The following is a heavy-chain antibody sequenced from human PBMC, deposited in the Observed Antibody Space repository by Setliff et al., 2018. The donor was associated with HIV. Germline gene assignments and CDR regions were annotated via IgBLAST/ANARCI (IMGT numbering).Heavy chain of an antibody. J-gene: IGHJ6*03. D-gene: IGHD3-22*01. CDR1: GGSITSYY. CDR3: ARTPYYYDSSGYYWTYYYYYMDV. V-gene: IGHV4-59*08. CDR2: FYYSVST. Sequence: SETLSLTCTVSGGSITSYYWSWIRQPPGKGLEWIGYFYYSVSTNYNPSLKSRVTISVDTSKNQFSLKLNSATAADTAVYYCARTPYYYDSSGYYWTYYYYYMDVWGKGTTVTVSS.